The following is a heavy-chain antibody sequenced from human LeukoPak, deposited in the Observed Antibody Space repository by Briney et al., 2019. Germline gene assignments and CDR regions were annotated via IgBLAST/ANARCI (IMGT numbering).Heavy chain of an antibody. CDR1: GFTFSRNS. D-gene: IGHD3-3*01. J-gene: IGHJ3*02. Sequence: GGSLRLSCAASGFTFSRNSMVWVRLAPGKGLEWLSSISSSGSTIYYADSVKGRFTISRDNAKSSPYLQMISLRAEDTAVYYCARGFRPSLTVFIIRGAFDIWGQGTMVTVSS. CDR2: ISSSGSTI. CDR3: ARGFRPSLTVFIIRGAFDI. V-gene: IGHV3-48*04.